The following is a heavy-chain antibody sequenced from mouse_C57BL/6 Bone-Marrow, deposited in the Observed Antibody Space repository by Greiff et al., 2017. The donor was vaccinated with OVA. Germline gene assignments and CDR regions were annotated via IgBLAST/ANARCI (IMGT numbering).Heavy chain of an antibody. J-gene: IGHJ3*01. D-gene: IGHD1-1*02. CDR3: ARVFVFVGTRAWFAD. CDR1: GYTFTDYY. Sequence: EVQLQQSGPELVKPGASVKMSCKASGYTFTDYYMNWVKQSHGQSLEWIGVINPYNGGTSYNQKFKGKATLTVDKSSSTAYMELNSLTSEDSAVYYWARVFVFVGTRAWFADWGKGTLVTVSA. V-gene: IGHV1-19*01. CDR2: INPYNGGT.